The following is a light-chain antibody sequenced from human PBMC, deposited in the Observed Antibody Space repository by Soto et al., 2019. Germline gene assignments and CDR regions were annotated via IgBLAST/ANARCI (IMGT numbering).Light chain of an antibody. CDR3: QSYDSSLSGWV. CDR1: SSNIGAGYD. Sequence: QSVLTQPPSVSGAPGQRVTISCTGSSSNIGAGYDVHWYQQLPGTAPKLLIYGNSNRPSGVPDRFSGSKSGTSASLAITGLQAVDEADFYSQSYDSSLSGWVFGGGTKLTVL. J-gene: IGLJ3*02. CDR2: GNS. V-gene: IGLV1-40*01.